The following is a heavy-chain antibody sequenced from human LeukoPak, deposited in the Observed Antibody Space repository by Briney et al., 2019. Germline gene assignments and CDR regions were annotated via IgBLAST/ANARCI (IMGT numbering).Heavy chain of an antibody. D-gene: IGHD4-17*01. J-gene: IGHJ2*01. V-gene: IGHV5-51*01. Sequence: GESPKISCKGSGYSFTSYWIGWGRQMPGKGLEWMGIIYPADSDTRYSPSFQGQVTISADKSISTAYLQWSSLKASDTAMYYCARHDDYGDYHSFDLWGRGTLVTVSS. CDR1: GYSFTSYW. CDR3: ARHDDYGDYHSFDL. CDR2: IYPADSDT.